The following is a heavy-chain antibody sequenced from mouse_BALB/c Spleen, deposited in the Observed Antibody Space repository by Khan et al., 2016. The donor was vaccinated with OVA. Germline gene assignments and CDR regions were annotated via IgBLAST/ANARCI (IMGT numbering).Heavy chain of an antibody. CDR2: ISYSGST. CDR1: GYSITSDYA. D-gene: IGHD1-1*01. J-gene: IGHJ2*01. CDR3: ARGNYYGYYFDY. Sequence: EVQLQESGPGLVKPSQSLSLTCTVTGYSITSDYAWNWIRQFPGNKLEWMGYISYSGSTSYNPSLKSRISITRDTSKNQFFLQLNSVTTEDTATYYCARGNYYGYYFDYWGQGTTRTGSS. V-gene: IGHV3-2*02.